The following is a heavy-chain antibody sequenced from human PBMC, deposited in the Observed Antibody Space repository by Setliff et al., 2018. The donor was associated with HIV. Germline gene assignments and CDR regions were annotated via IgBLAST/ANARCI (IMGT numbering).Heavy chain of an antibody. V-gene: IGHV3-23*01. J-gene: IGHJ4*02. CDR1: GFTFISYA. Sequence: PSETLSLSCAASGFTFISYAMSWVRQAPGKGLEWVSTISASGNSPYYVDSVKGRFTISRDNAKNSIHLQMNSLRAEDTAVYYCARNPRPIAAAGFDLDYWGQGTMVTVSS. D-gene: IGHD6-13*01. CDR2: ISASGNSP. CDR3: ARNPRPIAAAGFDLDY.